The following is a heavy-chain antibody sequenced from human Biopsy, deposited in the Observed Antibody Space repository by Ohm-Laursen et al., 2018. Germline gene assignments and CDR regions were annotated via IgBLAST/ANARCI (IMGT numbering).Heavy chain of an antibody. J-gene: IGHJ6*02. D-gene: IGHD6-13*01. CDR1: GGAFNGYF. CDR2: ITQSGST. CDR3: ARVPLPGIGAAYQGRFLYGMDV. Sequence: SDTLSLTCTVYGGAFNGYFWNWIRQPPGKGLEWIGDITQSGSTKYSPSLKSRVTISVDTAKKQFSLTLRSVTAADTAVYYCARVPLPGIGAAYQGRFLYGMDVWGQGTTVSVSS. V-gene: IGHV4-34*01.